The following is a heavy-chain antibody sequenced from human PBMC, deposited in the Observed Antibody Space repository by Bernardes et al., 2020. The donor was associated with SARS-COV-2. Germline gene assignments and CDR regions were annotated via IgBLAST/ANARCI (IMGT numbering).Heavy chain of an antibody. CDR1: GFTFSNYW. J-gene: IGHJ4*02. Sequence: GGSLRLSCAASGFTFSNYWMHWVRQAPGKGLMWVSRINGDGSRTTYADSVKGRFTISRDNTENTLYLQMNSLRAEDMAVYYCVRGPSDGHGRFEYWGQGTLGTVSS. CDR2: INGDGSRT. CDR3: VRGPSDGHGRFEY. V-gene: IGHV3-74*01.